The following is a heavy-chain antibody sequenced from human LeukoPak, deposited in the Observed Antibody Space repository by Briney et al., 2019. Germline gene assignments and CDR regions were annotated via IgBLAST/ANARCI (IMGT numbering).Heavy chain of an antibody. J-gene: IGHJ4*01. CDR2: VYSSGAT. Sequence: NSSETLSLTCTVSDASVTTYSWSWLRQPAGKGLEWIGRVYSSGATKYNPSLKSRVTLSADTSKNQFSLKLPSVTAADTAVYYCARDHYGSGSYKAYFDYWGHGIQVTVSS. CDR3: ARDHYGSGSYKAYFDY. V-gene: IGHV4-4*07. CDR1: DASVTTYS. D-gene: IGHD3-10*01.